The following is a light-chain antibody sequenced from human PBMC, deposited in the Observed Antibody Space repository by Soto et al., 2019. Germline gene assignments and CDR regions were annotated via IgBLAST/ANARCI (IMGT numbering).Light chain of an antibody. CDR1: SIDVEDY. J-gene: IGLJ6*01. CDR3: CAHVGSSTYV. Sequence: QSALTQPRSVSGSPGQSVTISCSGTSIDVEDYVSWYQQHPGKAPKVIIYDVTKRPSMVPDRFSGTKSGNTASLTVSGLQAEDEADYYCCAHVGSSTYVFGSGTKLTVL. CDR2: DVT. V-gene: IGLV2-11*01.